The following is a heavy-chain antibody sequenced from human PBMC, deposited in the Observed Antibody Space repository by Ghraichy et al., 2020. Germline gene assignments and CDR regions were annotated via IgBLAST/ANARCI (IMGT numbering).Heavy chain of an antibody. CDR1: GFTFSSYA. CDR2: ISGSGGST. J-gene: IGHJ6*02. Sequence: GGSLRLSCAASGFTFSSYAMSWVRQAPGKGLEWVSAISGSGGSTYYADSVKGRFTISRDNSKNTLYLQMNSLRAEDTAVYYCAKDRTGFLEWVSQDGMDVWGQGTTVTVSS. CDR3: AKDRTGFLEWVSQDGMDV. D-gene: IGHD3-3*01. V-gene: IGHV3-23*01.